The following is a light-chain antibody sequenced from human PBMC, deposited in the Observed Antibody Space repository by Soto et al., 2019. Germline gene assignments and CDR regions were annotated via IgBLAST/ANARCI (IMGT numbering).Light chain of an antibody. V-gene: IGKV1-39*01. CDR2: AAS. Sequence: DIKVTQSPSYRSASEGHRVTITCLASQNINNYLSWYQHKPGKAPKLLIYAASNLQSGVPSRFSGSGSGTDFTLTIRGLQPEDFATYYCQQSYSTPPVTFGGGTKVDIK. CDR1: QNINNY. J-gene: IGKJ4*01. CDR3: QQSYSTPPVT.